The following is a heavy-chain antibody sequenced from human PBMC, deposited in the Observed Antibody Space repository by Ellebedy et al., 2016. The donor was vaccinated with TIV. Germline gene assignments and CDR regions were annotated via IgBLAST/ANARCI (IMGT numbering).Heavy chain of an antibody. CDR1: GGSISRYY. CDR3: ARDSKNGWAFDI. V-gene: IGHV4-59*01. Sequence: SEILSLTCSVSGGSISRYYWAWIRQPPGQGLEYIGYVYYTGNTDYRPSLRSRLTIAVDRSRNQISLKLTSVTAADTAMYYCARDSKNGWAFDIWGQGTMVTVSS. J-gene: IGHJ3*02. CDR2: VYYTGNT. D-gene: IGHD1-1*01.